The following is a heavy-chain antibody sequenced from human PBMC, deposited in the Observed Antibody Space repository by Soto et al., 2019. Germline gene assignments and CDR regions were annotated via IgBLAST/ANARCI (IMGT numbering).Heavy chain of an antibody. D-gene: IGHD2-2*01. CDR2: MNPNSGNT. V-gene: IGHV1-8*01. CDR3: ARMRRGPFTYRLRSARDAFDI. J-gene: IGHJ3*02. CDR1: GYTFTSYD. Sequence: ASVKVSCKASGYTFTSYDINWVRQATGQGLEWMGWMNPNSGNTGYAQKFQGRVTMTRNTSISTAYMELSSLRSEDTAVYYCARMRRGPFTYRLRSARDAFDIWGQGTMVTVSS.